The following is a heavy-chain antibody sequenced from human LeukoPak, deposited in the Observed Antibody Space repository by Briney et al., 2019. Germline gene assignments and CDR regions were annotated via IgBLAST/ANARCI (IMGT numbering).Heavy chain of an antibody. J-gene: IGHJ5*02. V-gene: IGHV1-2*04. CDR3: ARKSDSMVRGGGWFDP. D-gene: IGHD3-10*01. Sequence: ASVKVSCKASGYTFTGYYMHWVRQAPGQGLEWMGWINPNSGGTNYAQKFQGWVTMTRDTSISTAYMELSRLRSDDTAVYYCARKSDSMVRGGGWFDPWGQGTLVTVSS. CDR2: INPNSGGT. CDR1: GYTFTGYY.